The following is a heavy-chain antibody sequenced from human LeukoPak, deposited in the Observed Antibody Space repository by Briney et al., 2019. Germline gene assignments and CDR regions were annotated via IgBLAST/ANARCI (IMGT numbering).Heavy chain of an antibody. Sequence: SETLSLTCTVSGGSISSYYWTWIRQPPGKGLEWIGYISYSGSTDYNPSLKSRVTISVDTSKNQFSLKLSSVTAADTAVYYCARAGDSSGFDYWGQGTLVTVSS. CDR1: GGSISSYY. CDR3: ARAGDSSGFDY. J-gene: IGHJ4*02. CDR2: ISYSGST. V-gene: IGHV4-59*01. D-gene: IGHD3-22*01.